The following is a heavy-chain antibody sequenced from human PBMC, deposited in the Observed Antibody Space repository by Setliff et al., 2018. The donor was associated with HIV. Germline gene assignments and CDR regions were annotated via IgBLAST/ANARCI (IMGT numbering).Heavy chain of an antibody. CDR2: VRYETYGGTS. CDR3: TTDLVDEQLVRSYYYYGMDV. D-gene: IGHD6-13*01. CDR1: GFTFVDYA. V-gene: IGHV3-49*04. J-gene: IGHJ6*02. Sequence: SGGSLRLSCSPSGFTFVDYAVTWVRQAPGKGLEWIGFVRYETYGGTSHYAASVEGRFTISRDDSKSIAYLQMNSQKTEDTAVYYCTTDLVDEQLVRSYYYYGMDVWGQGTTVTVSS.